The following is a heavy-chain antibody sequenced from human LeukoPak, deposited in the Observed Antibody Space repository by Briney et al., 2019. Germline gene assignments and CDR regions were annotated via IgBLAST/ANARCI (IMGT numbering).Heavy chain of an antibody. D-gene: IGHD5-18*01. V-gene: IGHV4-39*01. CDR2: IFYSGST. Sequence: PSETRSLACTVSGASITTTYYFWDWIRQPPGKGLEWIGSIFYSGSTYYNASLKSRVTISVDTSKNQISLKLTSVTAADTAVYYCARPGGYSYSYVAYWGKRVLVTVSS. J-gene: IGHJ4*01. CDR1: GASITTTYYF. CDR3: ARPGGYSYSYVAY.